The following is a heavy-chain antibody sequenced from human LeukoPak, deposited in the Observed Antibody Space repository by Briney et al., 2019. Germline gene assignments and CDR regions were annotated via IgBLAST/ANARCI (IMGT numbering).Heavy chain of an antibody. Sequence: KPSETLSLTCTVSGGSISSSSYYWGWIRQPPGKGLEWIGSIYYSGSTYYNPSLKSRVTISVDTSKNQFSLKLSSVTAADTAVYYCAREGEVVILSTPGWFDPWGQGTLVTVSS. CDR2: IYYSGST. D-gene: IGHD3-22*01. J-gene: IGHJ5*02. V-gene: IGHV4-39*07. CDR3: AREGEVVILSTPGWFDP. CDR1: GGSISSSSYY.